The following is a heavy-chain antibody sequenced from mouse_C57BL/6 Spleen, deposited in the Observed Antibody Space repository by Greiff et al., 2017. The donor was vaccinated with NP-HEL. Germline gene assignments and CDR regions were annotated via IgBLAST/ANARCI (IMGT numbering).Heavy chain of an antibody. Sequence: EVQGVESGGGLVKPGGSLKLSCAASGFTFSDYGMHWVRQAPEKGLEWVAYISSGSSTIYYADTVKGRFTISRDNAKNTLFLQMTSLRSEDTAMYYCARSRGYYGSSSFAYWGQGTLVTVSA. CDR3: ARSRGYYGSSSFAY. CDR2: ISSGSSTI. V-gene: IGHV5-17*01. D-gene: IGHD1-1*01. CDR1: GFTFSDYG. J-gene: IGHJ3*01.